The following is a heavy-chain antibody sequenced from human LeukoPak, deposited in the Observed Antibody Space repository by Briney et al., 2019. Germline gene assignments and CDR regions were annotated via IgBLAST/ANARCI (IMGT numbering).Heavy chain of an antibody. V-gene: IGHV4-59*01. D-gene: IGHD5-12*01. CDR3: ARGEGGYSSHFDY. Sequence: SETLSLTCTVSGGSISSYYWSWIRQPPGKGLEWIGYIYYSGSTNYNPSLKSRVTISVDTSKNQFSLKLSSVTAADTAVYYCARGEGGYSSHFDYWGQGTLVTVSS. J-gene: IGHJ4*02. CDR1: GGSISSYY. CDR2: IYYSGST.